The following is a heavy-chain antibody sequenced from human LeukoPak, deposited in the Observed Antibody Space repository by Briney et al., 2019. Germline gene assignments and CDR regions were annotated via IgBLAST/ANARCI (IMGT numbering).Heavy chain of an antibody. CDR3: AKVIAVAYYYFDY. CDR2: ISGSGGST. D-gene: IGHD6-19*01. V-gene: IGHV3-23*01. Sequence: GGSLRLSCAASGFTFSSYATSWVRQAPGKGLEWVSAISGSGGSTYYADSVKGRFTISRDNSKNTLYLQMDSLRAEDTAVYYCAKVIAVAYYYFDYWGQGTLVTVSS. J-gene: IGHJ4*02. CDR1: GFTFSSYA.